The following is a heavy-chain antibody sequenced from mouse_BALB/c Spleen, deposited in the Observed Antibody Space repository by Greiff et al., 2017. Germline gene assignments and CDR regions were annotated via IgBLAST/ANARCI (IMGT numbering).Heavy chain of an antibody. D-gene: IGHD1-1*01. Sequence: EVQRVESGPGLVKPSQSLSLTCTVTGYSITSDYAWNWIRQFPGNKLEWMGYISYSGSTSYNPSLKSRISITRDTSKNQFFLQLNSVTTEDTATYYCAGRRNYYGSSYPAWFAYWGQGTLVTVSA. J-gene: IGHJ3*01. V-gene: IGHV3-2*02. CDR3: AGRRNYYGSSYPAWFAY. CDR1: GYSITSDYA. CDR2: ISYSGST.